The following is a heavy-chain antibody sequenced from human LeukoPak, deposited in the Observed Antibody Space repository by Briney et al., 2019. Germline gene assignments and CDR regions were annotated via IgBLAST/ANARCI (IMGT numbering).Heavy chain of an antibody. CDR3: ARAVKYYYDSSGWNWFDP. V-gene: IGHV3-74*01. CDR1: GFTFSSYW. J-gene: IGHJ5*02. D-gene: IGHD3-22*01. Sequence: GGSLRLSCAASGFTFSSYWMHWVRQAPGKGLVWVSRINTDGSSTSYADSVQGRFTISRDNAKNTLFLQVNSLRAEDTAVYYCARAVKYYYDSSGWNWFDPWGQGTLVTVSS. CDR2: INTDGSST.